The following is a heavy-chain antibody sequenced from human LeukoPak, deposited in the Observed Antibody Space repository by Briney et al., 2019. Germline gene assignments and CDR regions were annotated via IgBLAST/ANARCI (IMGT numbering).Heavy chain of an antibody. D-gene: IGHD6-19*01. CDR1: GFTFSSYA. J-gene: IGHJ4*02. Sequence: GRSLRLSCAASGFTFSSYAMHWVRQAPGKGLEWVAVISYDGSNKYYADSVKGRFTISRDNSKNTLYLQMNSLRAEDTAVYYCARVSRARIAVAGLFDYWGQGTLATVSS. V-gene: IGHV3-30*04. CDR2: ISYDGSNK. CDR3: ARVSRARIAVAGLFDY.